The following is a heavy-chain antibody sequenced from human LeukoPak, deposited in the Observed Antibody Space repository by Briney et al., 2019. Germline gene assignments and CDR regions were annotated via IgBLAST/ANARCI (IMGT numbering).Heavy chain of an antibody. D-gene: IGHD6-19*01. J-gene: IGHJ4*02. CDR1: GGSISGYY. Sequence: TPSETLSLTCTVSGGSISGYYWNWVRQPADRGLEWIGRLYSSGDTYYNPSLKSRLTMSVDTSKNQFSLKLRSVTAADTAVYYCARGGSGSTKRYYFDSWGQGALVTVPS. CDR3: ARGGSGSTKRYYFDS. CDR2: LYSSGDT. V-gene: IGHV4-4*07.